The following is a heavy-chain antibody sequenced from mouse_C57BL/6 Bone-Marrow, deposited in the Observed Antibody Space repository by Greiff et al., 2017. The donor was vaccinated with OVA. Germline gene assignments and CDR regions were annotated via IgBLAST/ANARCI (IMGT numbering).Heavy chain of an antibody. CDR2: IYPGSGNT. V-gene: IGHV1-66*01. CDR1: GYSFTSYY. D-gene: IGHD1-1*01. CDR3: ARGALRSWFAY. Sequence: VQRVESGPELVKPGASVKISCKASGYSFTSYYIHWVKQRPGQGLEWIGWIYPGSGNTKYNEKFKGKATLTADTSSSTAFRQLSSLTSEDSAVYYCARGALRSWFAYWGQGTLVTVSA. J-gene: IGHJ3*01.